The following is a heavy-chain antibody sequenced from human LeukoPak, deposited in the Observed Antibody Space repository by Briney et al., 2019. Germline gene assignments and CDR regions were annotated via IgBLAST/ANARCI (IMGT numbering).Heavy chain of an antibody. CDR3: ARDRLYSGSYLGY. CDR1: GFTLNGYG. D-gene: IGHD1-26*01. V-gene: IGHV3-20*04. J-gene: IGHJ4*02. CDR2: MNGNGGRR. Sequence: PGGSLRLSWAASGFTLNGYGMGWVRHAPGKGLEWVAGMNGNGGRRVYADSVKGRFTISRDNAKNSLYLQMNSLRAEETALYYCARDRLYSGSYLGYWGQGPLVTVSS.